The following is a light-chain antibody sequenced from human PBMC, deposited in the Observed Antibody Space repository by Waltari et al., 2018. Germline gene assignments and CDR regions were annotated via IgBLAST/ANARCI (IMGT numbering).Light chain of an antibody. J-gene: IGKJ1*01. CDR3: QQSYSPGRT. CDR1: QSISSY. V-gene: IGKV1-39*01. CDR2: AAS. Sequence: DIQMTQSPSSLSASVGARVTITCRASQSISSYLNWYQQKPGKAPKLLIYAASSLQSGVPSRFSGSGSGTDFTLTISSLQPEDFATYYCQQSYSPGRTFGQGTKVEIK.